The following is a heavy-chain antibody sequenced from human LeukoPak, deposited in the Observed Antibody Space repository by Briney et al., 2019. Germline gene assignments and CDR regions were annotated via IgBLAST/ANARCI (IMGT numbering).Heavy chain of an antibody. CDR3: ARDGGSLDDYGDY. Sequence: AGGSLRLSCAASGFTFDDYGMSWVRQAPGKGLEWVSGINWNGGSTGYADSVKGRFTISRDNAKNTLYLQMNSLRAEDTALYYCARDGGSLDDYGDYWGQGTLVTVSS. CDR2: INWNGGST. D-gene: IGHD4/OR15-4a*01. V-gene: IGHV3-20*04. CDR1: GFTFDDYG. J-gene: IGHJ4*02.